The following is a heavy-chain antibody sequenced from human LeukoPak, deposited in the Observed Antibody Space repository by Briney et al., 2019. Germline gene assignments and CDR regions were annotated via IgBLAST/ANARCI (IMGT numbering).Heavy chain of an antibody. CDR2: ISYDGSNK. Sequence: GRSLRLSCAASGFTFSSYGMHWVRQAPGKGLEWVAVISYDGSNKYYADSVKGRFTISRDNSKNTLYLQMNSLRAEDTAVYYCVRDVGYCSGGSCPNNYYNGMDVWGQGTTVTVSS. CDR1: GFTFSSYG. CDR3: VRDVGYCSGGSCPNNYYNGMDV. D-gene: IGHD2-15*01. V-gene: IGHV3-30*03. J-gene: IGHJ6*02.